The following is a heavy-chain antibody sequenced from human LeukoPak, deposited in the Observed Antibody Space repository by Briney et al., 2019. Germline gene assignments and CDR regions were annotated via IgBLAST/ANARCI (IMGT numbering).Heavy chain of an antibody. V-gene: IGHV3-73*01. CDR3: SVWEGYYYYGMDV. CDR2: IRSKANSYAT. D-gene: IGHD1-26*01. J-gene: IGHJ6*02. Sequence: GGSLRLSCAASGFTFSGSAMHWVRQASGKGLEWVGRIRSKANSYATAYAASVKGRFTISRDDSKNTAYPQMNSLKTEDTAVYYCSVWEGYYYYGMDVWGQGTTVTVSS. CDR1: GFTFSGSA.